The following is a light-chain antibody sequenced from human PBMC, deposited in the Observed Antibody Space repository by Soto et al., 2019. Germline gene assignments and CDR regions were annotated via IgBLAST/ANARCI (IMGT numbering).Light chain of an antibody. CDR3: TSYSSSRILL. CDR2: DVS. CDR1: SSDVGGYKY. Sequence: QSALTQPASVSGSPGQSITISCTGTSSDVGGYKYVSWYQQQPGKAPKLMIYDVSNRPSGVSNRFSASKSGNTASLTISGLQAEDDADYYCTSYSSSRILLFGEGTKVTVL. V-gene: IGLV2-14*01. J-gene: IGLJ2*01.